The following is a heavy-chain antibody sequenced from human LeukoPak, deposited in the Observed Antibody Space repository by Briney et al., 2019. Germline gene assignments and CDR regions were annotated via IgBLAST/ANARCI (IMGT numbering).Heavy chain of an antibody. CDR1: GFTFSTFS. CDR3: AKDQGVVGSYDY. D-gene: IGHD3-10*01. CDR2: IQYDDSIE. V-gene: IGHV3-30*02. J-gene: IGHJ4*01. Sequence: GGSLRLSCAASGFTFSTFSMNWVRQAPDKGLEWVAFIQYDDSIEYYADSVKGRFTIPRDNSKNTLYLQMNSLRGDDTAVYYCAKDQGVVGSYDYWGHGTLVTVSS.